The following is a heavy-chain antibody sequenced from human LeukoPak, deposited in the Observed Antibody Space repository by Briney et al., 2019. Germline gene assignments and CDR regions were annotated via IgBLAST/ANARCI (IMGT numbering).Heavy chain of an antibody. V-gene: IGHV3-23*01. Sequence: GGSLRLSCAASGFTFSVYAMSWVRQAPGKGLEWVSAISGGADTTYYAGSVKGRFTISRDNSKNTLFLQMNSLRAEDTAVYYCAKEVVSMLRGGKACFDSWGQGTLVTVSS. CDR3: AKEVVSMLRGGKACFDS. CDR1: GFTFSVYA. D-gene: IGHD3-10*01. CDR2: ISGGADTT. J-gene: IGHJ4*02.